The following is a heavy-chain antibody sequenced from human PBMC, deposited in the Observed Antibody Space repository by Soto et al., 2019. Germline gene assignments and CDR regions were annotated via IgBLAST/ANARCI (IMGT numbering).Heavy chain of an antibody. CDR3: ARAPGEVTPFDY. J-gene: IGHJ4*02. CDR2: INPSGGST. V-gene: IGHV1-46*03. D-gene: IGHD4-4*01. CDR1: GYTFTSYY. Sequence: QVQLVQSGAEVKKPGASVKVSCKASGYTFTSYYMHWVRQAPGQGLEWMGIINPSGGSTSYAQKFKGRVTMTRDTSTSTVYMELSSLRSEDTAVYYCARAPGEVTPFDYWGQGTLVTVSS.